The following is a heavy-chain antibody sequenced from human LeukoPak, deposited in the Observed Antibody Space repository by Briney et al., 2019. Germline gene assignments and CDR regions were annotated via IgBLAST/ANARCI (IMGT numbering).Heavy chain of an antibody. CDR2: INPNSGGT. CDR1: GYIFTGYY. V-gene: IGHV1-2*02. CDR3: ARDIASSGSYWRDFGY. D-gene: IGHD1-26*01. Sequence: ASVKVSCKTSGYIFTGYYIHWVRQAPGQGLEWMGWINPNSGGTNYAQKFQGRVTMTRDTSISTAYMELSRLRSDDTAVYYCARDIASSGSYWRDFGYWGQGILVTVSS. J-gene: IGHJ4*02.